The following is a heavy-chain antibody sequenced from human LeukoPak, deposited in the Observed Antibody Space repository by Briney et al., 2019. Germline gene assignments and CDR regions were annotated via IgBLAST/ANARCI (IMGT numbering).Heavy chain of an antibody. V-gene: IGHV3-7*01. J-gene: IGHJ4*02. D-gene: IGHD2-2*01. CDR1: GFTFNNYW. Sequence: GGSLRLSCAASGFTFNNYWMSWVRQAPGKGLEWVANIKHDEIEKYYVDSVKGRFTISRDNAKNTLYLQMNSLRAEDTAVYYCARAGVRGYCTSTSCYRALDYWGQGTLVTVSS. CDR3: ARAGVRGYCTSTSCYRALDY. CDR2: IKHDEIEK.